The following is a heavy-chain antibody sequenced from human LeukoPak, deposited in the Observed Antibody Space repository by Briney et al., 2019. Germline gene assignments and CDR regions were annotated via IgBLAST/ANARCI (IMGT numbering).Heavy chain of an antibody. D-gene: IGHD5-18*01. J-gene: IGHJ4*02. CDR2: IYHRGST. CDR1: GGSISSSNW. V-gene: IGHV4-4*02. CDR3: ARVGYSYGYDY. Sequence: PGGSLRLSCAVSGGSISSSNWWSWVRQPPGKGLEWIGEIYHRGSTNYNPSLKSRVTISVAKSKNQFSLKLSSVTAADTAVYYCARVGYSYGYDYWGQGTLVTVSS.